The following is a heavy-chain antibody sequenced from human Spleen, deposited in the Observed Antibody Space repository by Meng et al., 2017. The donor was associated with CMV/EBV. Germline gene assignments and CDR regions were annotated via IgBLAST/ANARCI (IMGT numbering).Heavy chain of an antibody. V-gene: IGHV1-8*01. J-gene: IGHJ6*02. CDR2: MNPHSGNT. CDR1: GYTFTNYD. CDR3: ARDTSRFLEWLLIGDYYGMDV. D-gene: IGHD3-3*01. Sequence: ASVKVSCKASGYTFTNYDINWVRQATGQGLEWMGWMNPHSGNTVFAQKFQGRITMTRSTSITTAYMELSGLRSEDTAVYYCARDTSRFLEWLLIGDYYGMDVWGQGTTVTVSS.